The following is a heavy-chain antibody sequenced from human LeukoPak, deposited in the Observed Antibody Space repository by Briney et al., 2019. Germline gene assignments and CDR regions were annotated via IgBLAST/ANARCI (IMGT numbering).Heavy chain of an antibody. CDR1: GFTFSDYG. Sequence: GGSLRLSCVAAGFTFSDYGMHWVRQAPGKGLEWVAFIRYDGTKKYYADSVKGRFTISRDDSKNTVYLQMYSLRPEDTAVYYCAKASGRSAYGFDYWGQGTLVTFFS. CDR2: IRYDGTKK. CDR3: AKASGRSAYGFDY. V-gene: IGHV3-30*02. J-gene: IGHJ4*02. D-gene: IGHD3-16*01.